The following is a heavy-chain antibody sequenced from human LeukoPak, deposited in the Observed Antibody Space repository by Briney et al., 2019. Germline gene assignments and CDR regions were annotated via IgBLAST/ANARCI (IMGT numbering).Heavy chain of an antibody. Sequence: GGSLRLSCAASGFTFSSYAMHWVRQAPGKGLEWVAVISYDGSNKYYADSVKGRFTIPRDNSKNTLYLQMNSLRAEDTAVYYCAKDLRQLGFLFDYWGQGTLVTVSS. CDR1: GFTFSSYA. V-gene: IGHV3-30*04. D-gene: IGHD6-6*01. CDR2: ISYDGSNK. CDR3: AKDLRQLGFLFDY. J-gene: IGHJ4*02.